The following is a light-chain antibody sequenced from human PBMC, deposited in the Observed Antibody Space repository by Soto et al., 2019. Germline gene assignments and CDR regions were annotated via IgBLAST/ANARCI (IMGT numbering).Light chain of an antibody. CDR3: QQYNSYSRT. CDR1: QSISTC. J-gene: IGKJ1*01. V-gene: IGKV3-11*01. Sequence: EIVLTQSPSTLSVSLGDRPTLSCTASQSISTCLAWYQQKPGQAPKLLIYDASSRASGVPYRFSGSGSGTDFTLTISSLEPDDCAAYHCQQYNSYSRTFGQGTKVDIK. CDR2: DAS.